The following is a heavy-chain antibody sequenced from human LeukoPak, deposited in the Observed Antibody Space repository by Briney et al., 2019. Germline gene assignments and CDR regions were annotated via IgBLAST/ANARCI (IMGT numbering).Heavy chain of an antibody. CDR1: GYRFSPYW. D-gene: IGHD3-22*01. J-gene: IGHJ4*02. CDR3: ARWRSRYYYDSSGPLLDY. Sequence: GGSLRLSCAASGYRFSPYWMSWVRQTPGKGLEWVASISDGGRATYYADSVKGRFTISRDNSKNTLYLQMNSLRAEDTAVYYCARWRSRYYYDSSGPLLDYWGQGTLVTVSS. CDR2: ISDGGRAT. V-gene: IGHV3-7*01.